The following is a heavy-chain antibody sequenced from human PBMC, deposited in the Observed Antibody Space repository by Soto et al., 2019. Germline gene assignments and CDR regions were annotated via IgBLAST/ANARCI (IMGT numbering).Heavy chain of an antibody. CDR3: ARDRHDFWSGYFKGYFDY. V-gene: IGHV4-31*03. CDR1: GGSISSGGYY. D-gene: IGHD3-3*01. Sequence: SETLSLTCTVSGGSISSGGYYWSWIRQQPGKGLEWIGYIYYSGSTYYNPSLKSRVTISVDTSKNQFSLKLSSVTAADTAVYYCARDRHDFWSGYFKGYFDYWGQGTLVTVSS. CDR2: IYYSGST. J-gene: IGHJ4*02.